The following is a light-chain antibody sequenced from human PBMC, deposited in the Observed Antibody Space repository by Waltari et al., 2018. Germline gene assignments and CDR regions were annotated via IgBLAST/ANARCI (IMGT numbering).Light chain of an antibody. CDR2: ATS. Sequence: EIVLTQSPGTLSLSTGERATLSCRASQSLNNNFLAWYQEQPGQAPGLLIYATSRRATGIPDRFSGSGSGTDFALTISRLEAEDSALYFCQQYGNSPYTFGQGTNLKIK. J-gene: IGKJ2*01. CDR1: QSLNNNF. CDR3: QQYGNSPYT. V-gene: IGKV3-20*01.